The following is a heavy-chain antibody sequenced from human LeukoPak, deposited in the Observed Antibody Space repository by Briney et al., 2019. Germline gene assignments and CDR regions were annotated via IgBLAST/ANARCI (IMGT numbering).Heavy chain of an antibody. D-gene: IGHD3-10*01. CDR1: GFTFSSYG. Sequence: GGSLRLSCAASGFTFSSYGMHWVRQAPGKGLEWVAVIWYDGSNKYYADSVKGRFTISRGNSKNTLYLQMNSLRAEDTAVYYCARDWGYYGSGSYFDYWGQGTLVTVSS. V-gene: IGHV3-33*01. CDR3: ARDWGYYGSGSYFDY. J-gene: IGHJ4*02. CDR2: IWYDGSNK.